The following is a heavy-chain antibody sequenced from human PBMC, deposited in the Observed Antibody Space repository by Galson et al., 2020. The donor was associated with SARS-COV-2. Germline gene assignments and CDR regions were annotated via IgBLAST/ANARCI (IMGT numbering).Heavy chain of an antibody. CDR2: ISSSSTHV. CDR1: GFPLSSYT. D-gene: IGHD2-2*01. CDR3: ARAGRIPVAMLRGDHYNGMDV. J-gene: IGHJ6*02. Sequence: KIGESLKISCAVSGFPLSSYTMNWVRQAPGKGLEWVASISSSSTHVYYAGSVKGRFTISRDNAKNSLDLQMNSLRGEDTAMYYCARAGRIPVAMLRGDHYNGMDVWGQGTTVTVSS. V-gene: IGHV3-21*06.